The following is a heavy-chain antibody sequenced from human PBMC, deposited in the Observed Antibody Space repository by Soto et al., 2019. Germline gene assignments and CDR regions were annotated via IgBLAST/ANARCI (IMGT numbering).Heavy chain of an antibody. CDR2: ISGSGGTI. Sequence: EVQLVESGGGLVQPGGSLRLSCAASGFTLSSYSMHWVRQAPGKGLEWVSYISGSGGTIYYADSVKGRFTISRDNAKNSLSVQTSCLRDEDTSVYFCARETGLSSSGLSYYFDFWGQGTLVTVSS. V-gene: IGHV3-48*02. CDR1: GFTLSSYS. CDR3: ARETGLSSSGLSYYFDF. J-gene: IGHJ4*02. D-gene: IGHD6-19*01.